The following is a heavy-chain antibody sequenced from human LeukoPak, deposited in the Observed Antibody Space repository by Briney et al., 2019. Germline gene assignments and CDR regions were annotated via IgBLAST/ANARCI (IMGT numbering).Heavy chain of an antibody. Sequence: QPGGSLRLSCAASGFTFSRYGMHWVRQAPGKGLEWVAIISYDGSNNYYTDSVKGRFTISRANSKNTLYLQMNSLKTEDTAVYYCAKPLWFGDPYYFDYWGQGTLVTVSS. CDR3: AKPLWFGDPYYFDY. V-gene: IGHV3-30*18. J-gene: IGHJ4*02. CDR2: ISYDGSNN. CDR1: GFTFSRYG. D-gene: IGHD3-10*01.